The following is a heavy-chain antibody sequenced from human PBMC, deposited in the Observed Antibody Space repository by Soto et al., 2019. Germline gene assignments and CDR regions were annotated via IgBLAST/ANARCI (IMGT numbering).Heavy chain of an antibody. Sequence: GGSLRLSCAASGFSFSDYYMTWIRQAPGKGLEWVSYISSSGGTKYHADSVKGRFTISRDNAKNSLYLQMNSLRAEDTAVYYCARGYSSSWTYNWFDPWGQGTLVTVSS. D-gene: IGHD6-13*01. CDR1: GFSFSDYY. J-gene: IGHJ5*02. V-gene: IGHV3-11*01. CDR3: ARGYSSSWTYNWFDP. CDR2: ISSSGGTK.